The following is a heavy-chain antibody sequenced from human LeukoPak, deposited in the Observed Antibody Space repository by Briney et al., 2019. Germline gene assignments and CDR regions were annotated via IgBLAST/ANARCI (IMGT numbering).Heavy chain of an antibody. D-gene: IGHD2-15*01. CDR1: GFTFSSYS. CDR2: IKEDGTDK. J-gene: IGHJ4*02. Sequence: PGGSLILSCAASGFTFSSYSMNWVRQTPGKRLEWVANIKEDGTDKYYMDSVRGRFTISRDNAKNSMYLQMNSLRADDTAVYYCVWWYRGGPTVYWGPGTLVTVSS. V-gene: IGHV3-7*04. CDR3: VWWYRGGPTVY.